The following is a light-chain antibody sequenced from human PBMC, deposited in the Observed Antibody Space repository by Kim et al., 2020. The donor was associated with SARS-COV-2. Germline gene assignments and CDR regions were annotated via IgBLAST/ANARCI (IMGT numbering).Light chain of an antibody. V-gene: IGKV3-20*01. J-gene: IGKJ1*01. Sequence: TPGGRATLSCRGSQSVSSSYLAWYQQKPGQAPRLLIYGASSRATGIPDRFSGSGSGTDFTLTISRREPEDFAVYYCQQYGSSPWTFGQGTKVEIK. CDR3: QQYGSSPWT. CDR1: QSVSSSY. CDR2: GAS.